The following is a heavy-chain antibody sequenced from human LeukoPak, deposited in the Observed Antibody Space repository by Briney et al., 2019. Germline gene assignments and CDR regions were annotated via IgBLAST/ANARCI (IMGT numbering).Heavy chain of an antibody. V-gene: IGHV3-21*01. Sequence: GGSLRLSCASGFTLSGYNMNWVRQAPGKGLEWVASISASSGFIYYSDSVRGRFTISRDNPKKSLYLQMNNLRVEDTAVYFCAAAPELPGWFDPWGQGTLVTVSS. D-gene: IGHD1-14*01. CDR1: GFTLSGYN. CDR2: ISASSGFI. CDR3: AAAPELPGWFDP. J-gene: IGHJ5*02.